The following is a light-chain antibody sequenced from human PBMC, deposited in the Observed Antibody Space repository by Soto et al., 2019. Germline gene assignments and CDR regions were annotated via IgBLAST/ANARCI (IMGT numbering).Light chain of an antibody. Sequence: ALTQPASVSGSPGQSITISCTGTSSDVGGYTYVSWYQQHPGKAPKLIIYEVSNRPSGVSNRFSGSRSGNTASLTISGLQAEDEADYYCNSYTSGSTYVFGTGTKVTVL. CDR3: NSYTSGSTYV. V-gene: IGLV2-14*01. J-gene: IGLJ1*01. CDR2: EVS. CDR1: SSDVGGYTY.